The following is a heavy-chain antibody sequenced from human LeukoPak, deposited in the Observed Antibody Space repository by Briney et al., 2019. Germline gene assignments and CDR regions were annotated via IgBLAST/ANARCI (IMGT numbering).Heavy chain of an antibody. CDR2: IKEDGSQK. Sequence: PGGSLRLPCAAAGVSFSSSWMTWVRQAPGKGLEWVANIKEDGSQKNYVGSVKGRFTISRDNAKNSLYLQMNSLRVEDTAVYYCARDGGWNRFDYWGQGTLVTVSS. V-gene: IGHV3-7*03. D-gene: IGHD1-1*01. CDR1: GVSFSSSW. J-gene: IGHJ4*02. CDR3: ARDGGWNRFDY.